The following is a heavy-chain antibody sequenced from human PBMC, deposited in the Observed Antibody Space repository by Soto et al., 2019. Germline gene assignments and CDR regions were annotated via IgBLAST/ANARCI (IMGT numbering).Heavy chain of an antibody. J-gene: IGHJ4*02. V-gene: IGHV3-72*01. CDR2: IKNKLNSYTV. Sequence: EILLVESGGGLVQPGGSLRLSCAASGFSFSDYSMAWVRQAPGMGLEWVARIKNKLNSYTVEYAASLEGRFTMSRDDSKNSVYLKMNRLKTEDTAVYFCARARRGEPAAEWGQGTLVTVSS. CDR1: GFSFSDYS. CDR3: ARARRGEPAAE. D-gene: IGHD2-21*01.